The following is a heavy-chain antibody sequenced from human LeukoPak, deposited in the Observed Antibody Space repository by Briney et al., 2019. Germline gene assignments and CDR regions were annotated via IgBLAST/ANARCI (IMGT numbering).Heavy chain of an antibody. V-gene: IGHV3-48*03. CDR3: ARVGAGYSIGWPYYFGC. CDR2: ISSSRSNTI. Sequence: PGRPLKLSCAASGFTLNIYEMNWFRQAPWKELEWLSYISSSRSNTIYYADSVKGRFTISRDDAKNSLYLQMNSLRAEDTAVYYCARVGAGYSIGWPYYFGCWGQGTLVTGSS. CDR1: GFTLNIYE. J-gene: IGHJ4*02. D-gene: IGHD6-19*01.